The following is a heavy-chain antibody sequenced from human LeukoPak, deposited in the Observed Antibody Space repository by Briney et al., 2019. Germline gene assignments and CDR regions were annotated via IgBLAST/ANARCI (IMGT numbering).Heavy chain of an antibody. CDR3: ARERRIVGATTSYYFDY. V-gene: IGHV1-46*01. J-gene: IGHJ4*02. D-gene: IGHD1-26*01. Sequence: ASVKVSCKASGYTFTSYYMHWVRQAPGQGLEWMGIINPSGGSTTYAQKFQGRVTMTRDTSTSTVYMELSSLRSEDTDAYYCARERRIVGATTSYYFDYWGRGTLVTVSS. CDR2: INPSGGST. CDR1: GYTFTSYY.